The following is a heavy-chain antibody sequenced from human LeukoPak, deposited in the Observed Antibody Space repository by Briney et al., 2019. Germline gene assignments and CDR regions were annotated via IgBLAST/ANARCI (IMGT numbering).Heavy chain of an antibody. CDR3: ARAYCGGDCYGGPLYYFDY. CDR1: GYSFTSYW. CDR2: IYPGDSDI. J-gene: IGHJ4*02. Sequence: GESLKISCNGSGYSFTSYWIGWVRPMPGKGLEWMGIIYPGDSDIRYSPSFQGQVTISADKSISTAYLQWSSLKASDTAMYYCARAYCGGDCYGGPLYYFDYWGQGTLVTVSS. D-gene: IGHD2-21*02. V-gene: IGHV5-51*01.